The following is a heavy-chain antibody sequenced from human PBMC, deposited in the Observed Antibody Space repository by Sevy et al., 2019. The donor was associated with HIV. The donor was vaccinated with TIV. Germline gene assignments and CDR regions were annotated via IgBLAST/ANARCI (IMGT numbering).Heavy chain of an antibody. J-gene: IGHJ5*02. D-gene: IGHD3-3*01. Sequence: SETLSLTCTVSGGSISSSSYYWGWIRQPPGKGLEWIGSIYYSGSTSYNPSLKSRVTISVDTSKNQVSLKLSSVTAADTAVYYCAVITIFGVVTDNWFDPWGQGTRVTVSS. CDR1: GGSISSSSYY. CDR2: IYYSGST. CDR3: AVITIFGVVTDNWFDP. V-gene: IGHV4-39*01.